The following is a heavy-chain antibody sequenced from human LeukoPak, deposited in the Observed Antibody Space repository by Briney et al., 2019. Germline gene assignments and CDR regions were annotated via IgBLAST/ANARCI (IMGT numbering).Heavy chain of an antibody. CDR2: INTDGRTT. D-gene: IGHD6-19*01. CDR3: VRDKTGWDDY. J-gene: IGHJ4*02. CDR1: GFTFSNYW. Sequence: PGGSLRLSCAASGFTFSNYWMHWVRQAPGKGLVWVSRINTDGRTTNYADSVKGRFTISRDNAENTLYLQINSLRAEDTAVYYCVRDKTGWDDYWGQGTLVTVSS. V-gene: IGHV3-74*01.